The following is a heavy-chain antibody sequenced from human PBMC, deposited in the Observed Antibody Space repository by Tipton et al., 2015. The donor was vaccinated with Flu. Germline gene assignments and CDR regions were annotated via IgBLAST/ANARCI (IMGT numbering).Heavy chain of an antibody. CDR3: ARRVCRAPPCDGPVGAFDI. D-gene: IGHD3/OR15-3a*01. CDR2: FYDSGDT. J-gene: IGHJ3*02. V-gene: IGHV4-38-2*01. Sequence: TLSLTCAVSGYSISSGYYWGWIRQFPGRGLEWIGSFYDSGDTYYNPSLKGRVTISKDTSRNQFSLKVSSVTAADTALYYCARRVCRAPPCDGPVGAFDIWGQGTLVTVSS. CDR1: GYSISSGYY.